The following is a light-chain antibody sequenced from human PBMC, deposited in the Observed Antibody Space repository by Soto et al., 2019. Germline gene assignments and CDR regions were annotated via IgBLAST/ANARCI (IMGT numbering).Light chain of an antibody. CDR3: QQYNNWPPSII. CDR1: ESVSSN. V-gene: IGKV3-15*01. J-gene: IGKJ5*01. CDR2: GAS. Sequence: VMTQSPATLSVSPGERATLSCSASESVSSNLAWYQQRPGQAPRLLIYGASTRATDTPVRFRGSGSGTEFTLTISSLQSEDFAVYYCQQYNNWPPSIIFGHGTRLEIK.